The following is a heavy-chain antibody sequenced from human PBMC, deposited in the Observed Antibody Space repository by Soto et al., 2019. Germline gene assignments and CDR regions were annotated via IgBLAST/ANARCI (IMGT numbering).Heavy chain of an antibody. V-gene: IGHV3-21*01. CDR2: ISSSSTYI. J-gene: IGHJ4*02. D-gene: IGHD3-22*01. CDR1: GFTFSSYS. CDR3: ARGGDTSGSWPRY. Sequence: PAESLKISCAASGFTFSSYSMNWVRQAPGKGLEWVSSISSSSTYIYYADSVKGRFTISRDDAKNSLFLQMSSLRVEDTAVYYCARGGDTSGSWPRYWGQGTLVTVSS.